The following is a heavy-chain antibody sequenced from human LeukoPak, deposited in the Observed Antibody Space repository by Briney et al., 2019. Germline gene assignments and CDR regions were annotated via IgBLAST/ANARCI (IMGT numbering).Heavy chain of an antibody. V-gene: IGHV3-74*03. D-gene: IGHD3-10*01. CDR1: GFSFSSSW. J-gene: IGHJ4*02. CDR3: ARDRYYVVDY. Sequence: GGSLRLSCAASGFSFSSSWMHWVRQVPGKGLVWVSRIKSDGSGATYADSVKGRFTISRDNTKNTLYLQMNSQRAEDTAVYYCARDRYYVVDYWGQGTLVTVSS. CDR2: IKSDGSGA.